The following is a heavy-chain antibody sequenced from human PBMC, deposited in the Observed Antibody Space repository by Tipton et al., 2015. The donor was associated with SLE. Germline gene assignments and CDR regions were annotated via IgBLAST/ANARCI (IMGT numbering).Heavy chain of an antibody. CDR3: AWRRTGYRDA. CDR1: NGSISRSSYY. CDR2: IYYSGSPT. D-gene: IGHD5-12*01. Sequence: TLSLTCSVSNGSISRSSYYWGWIRQPPGKGLEWIASIYYSGSPTYYNPSPKSRVTISVDTSNNQFSLLLTSVSAPDTAVYYCAWRRTGYRDA. V-gene: IGHV4-39*01. J-gene: IGHJ3*01.